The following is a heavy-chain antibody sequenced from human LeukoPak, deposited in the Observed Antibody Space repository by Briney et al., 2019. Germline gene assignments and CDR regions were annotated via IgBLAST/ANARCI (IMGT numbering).Heavy chain of an antibody. V-gene: IGHV4-34*01. CDR1: GGPFSGYY. Sequence: SETLSLTCAVYGGPFSGYYWSSIRQAPGHGLEWIGEIDHSGSFNYNPSLESRLLILVDTSKNQFSLKLSSVTAADTAVYYCARVTYCTTTSCHPLGWFDPWGQGTLVTVSS. J-gene: IGHJ5*02. D-gene: IGHD2-8*01. CDR3: ARVTYCTTTSCHPLGWFDP. CDR2: IDHSGSF.